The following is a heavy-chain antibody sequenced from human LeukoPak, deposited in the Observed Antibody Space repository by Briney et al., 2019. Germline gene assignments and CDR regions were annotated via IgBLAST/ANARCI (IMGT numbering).Heavy chain of an antibody. J-gene: IGHJ3*02. Sequence: GGSLRLSCAASGFTVSSNYMSWVRQAPGKGLEWVSIIFGGGSTYYTDSVKGRFTISRDNSKNTLFLQMNSLRAEDTAIYYCARGPCSGGSCYSDSFGAFDIWGQGTMVTVSS. CDR2: IFGGGST. D-gene: IGHD2-15*01. CDR3: ARGPCSGGSCYSDSFGAFDI. V-gene: IGHV3-66*01. CDR1: GFTVSSNY.